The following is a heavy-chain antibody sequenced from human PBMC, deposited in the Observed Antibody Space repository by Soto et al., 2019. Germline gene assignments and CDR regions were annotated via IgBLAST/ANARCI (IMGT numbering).Heavy chain of an antibody. J-gene: IGHJ4*02. V-gene: IGHV3-30*18. Sequence: GGSLRLSCAASGFTFSSYGMHWVRQAPGKGLEWVAVISYDGSNKYYADSVKGRFTISRDNSKNTRYLQRNSLGAGDTAGYYCAKVTKGYCSGGSCYSPDYWGQGTLVTVSS. CDR2: ISYDGSNK. CDR1: GFTFSSYG. D-gene: IGHD2-15*01. CDR3: AKVTKGYCSGGSCYSPDY.